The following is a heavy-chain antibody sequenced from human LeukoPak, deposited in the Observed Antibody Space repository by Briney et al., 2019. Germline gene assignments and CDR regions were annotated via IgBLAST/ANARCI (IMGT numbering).Heavy chain of an antibody. CDR2: ISYDGGNK. CDR3: ARGSSGDYSVSGSAWFDP. Sequence: GGSLRLSCAASGFTFSSYAMHWVRQAPGKGLEWVAVISYDGGNKYYADSVKGRFTISRDNSKNTLYLQMNSLRSEDTAVYYCARGSSGDYSVSGSAWFDPWGQGTLVTVSS. J-gene: IGHJ5*02. CDR1: GFTFSSYA. V-gene: IGHV3-30-3*01. D-gene: IGHD3-10*01.